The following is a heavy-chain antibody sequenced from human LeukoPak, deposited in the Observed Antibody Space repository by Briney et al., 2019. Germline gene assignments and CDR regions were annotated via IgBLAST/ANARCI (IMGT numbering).Heavy chain of an antibody. D-gene: IGHD1-7*01. CDR1: GGSFSGYY. CDR3: ARGAPAGTTIFPGFSLDY. V-gene: IGHV4-34*01. CDR2: INHSGST. Sequence: PSETLSLTCAVYGGSFSGYYWSWIRQPPGKGLEWIGEINHSGSTNYNPSLKSRVTISVDTSKNQFSLQLNSVTPEDTAVYYCARGAPAGTTIFPGFSLDYWGQGTLVTVSS. J-gene: IGHJ4*02.